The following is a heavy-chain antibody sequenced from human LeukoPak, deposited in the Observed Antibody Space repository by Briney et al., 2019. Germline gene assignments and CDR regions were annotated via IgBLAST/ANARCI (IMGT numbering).Heavy chain of an antibody. V-gene: IGHV4-4*09. CDR3: ARHQEDGYSPLDY. J-gene: IGHJ4*02. CDR2: IYTSGST. CDR1: GGSISGYY. D-gene: IGHD5-24*01. Sequence: SDTLSLTCTVYGGSISGYYWSWIRQPPGKGLEWIGDIYTSGSTNYNPSLKSRVTISVDTSKNQFSLKLSSVTAADTAVYYCARHQEDGYSPLDYWGQGTLVTVSS.